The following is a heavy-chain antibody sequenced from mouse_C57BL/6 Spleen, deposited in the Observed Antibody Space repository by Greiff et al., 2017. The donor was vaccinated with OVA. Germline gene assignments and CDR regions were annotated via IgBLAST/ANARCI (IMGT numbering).Heavy chain of an antibody. CDR1: GYTFTSYW. Sequence: QVQLKQPGAELVKPGASVKLSCKASGYTFTSYWMHWVKQRPGRGLEWIGRIDPNSGGTKYNEKFKSKATLTVDKPSSTAYMQLSSLTSEDSAVYYCARSLYYYGSSPDFDYWGQGTTLTVSS. D-gene: IGHD1-1*01. CDR3: ARSLYYYGSSPDFDY. J-gene: IGHJ2*01. CDR2: IDPNSGGT. V-gene: IGHV1-72*01.